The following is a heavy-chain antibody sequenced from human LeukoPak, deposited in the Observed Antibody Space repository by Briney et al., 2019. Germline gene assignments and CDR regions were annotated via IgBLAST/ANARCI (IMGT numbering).Heavy chain of an antibody. D-gene: IGHD1-26*01. V-gene: IGHV3-43*01. CDR1: GFSFGGYT. CDR3: ARDSSGSLDY. CDR2: ISWNGYST. Sequence: GGSLRLSCAASGFSFGGYTMHWVRQAPGKGLEWVSLISWNGYSTSYGDSVKGRFTISRDNNKDSLYLQMNSLRTEDTALYYCARDSSGSLDYWGQGTLVTVSS. J-gene: IGHJ4*02.